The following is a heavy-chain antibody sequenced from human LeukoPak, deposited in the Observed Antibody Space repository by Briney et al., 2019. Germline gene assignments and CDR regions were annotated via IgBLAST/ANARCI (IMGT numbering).Heavy chain of an antibody. CDR2: IYYSGST. V-gene: IGHV4-39*07. D-gene: IGHD6-13*01. J-gene: IGHJ5*02. CDR1: GGSISSSSYY. CDR3: ARGWLAAAGPISEFDP. Sequence: PSETLSLTCTVSGGSISSSSYYWGWIRQPPGKGLEWIGSIYYSGSTYYNPSLKSRVTISVDTSKNQFSLKLSSVTAADTAVYYCARGWLAAAGPISEFDPWGQGTLVTVSS.